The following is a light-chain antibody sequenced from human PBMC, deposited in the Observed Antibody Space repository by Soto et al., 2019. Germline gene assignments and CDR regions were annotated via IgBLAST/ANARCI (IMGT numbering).Light chain of an antibody. CDR1: QYINTW. V-gene: IGKV1-5*03. CDR2: SSS. J-gene: IGKJ2*01. CDR3: QQYQGSPFT. Sequence: DIQMTQSPSTLSASVGDRVIITCRASQYINTWLAWYQQKPGRAHKLLIYSSSSLESGVPPRFSGSGSGSEVTLTIISLQSDDFATYYCQQYQGSPFTFGQGTKLEI.